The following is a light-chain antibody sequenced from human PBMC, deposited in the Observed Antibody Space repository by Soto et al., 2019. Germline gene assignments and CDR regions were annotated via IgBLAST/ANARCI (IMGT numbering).Light chain of an antibody. CDR1: QSISSY. J-gene: IGKJ1*01. Sequence: IQMTQSPSSLSASVGYRVTITFRASQSISSYLNWYQQKPGKAPKLLIYDASSLETGVPSRFSGSGSGTEFTLTIRSLQSEYSALYYCHQYNNWPWTFGQGTKVDI. V-gene: IGKV1D-13*01. CDR3: HQYNNWPWT. CDR2: DAS.